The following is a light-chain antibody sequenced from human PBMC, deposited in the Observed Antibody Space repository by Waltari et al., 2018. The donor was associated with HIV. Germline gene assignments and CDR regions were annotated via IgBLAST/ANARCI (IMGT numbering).Light chain of an antibody. V-gene: IGLV3-19*01. CDR3: NSRDSHTNHHF. Sequence: ELTQDPDVSVALGQTVRIPCQGDTSPDAYPNWYQQKSGQAPVLVVFGENSRPSGIPDRFSASSSGNTAFLTISGAQAEDEADYYCNSRDSHTNHHFFGPGTKVTV. J-gene: IGLJ1*01. CDR1: TSPDAY. CDR2: GEN.